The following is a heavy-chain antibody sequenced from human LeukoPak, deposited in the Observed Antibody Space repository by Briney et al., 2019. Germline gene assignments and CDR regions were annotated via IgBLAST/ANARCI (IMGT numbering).Heavy chain of an antibody. V-gene: IGHV4-59*08. J-gene: IGHJ4*02. D-gene: IGHD3-10*01. CDR3: ARNGYGSGSSW. Sequence: SETLSLTCTISGASIDSYYWSWIRQPPGKGLEWIGCIHNSGSTNYNPSLNSRVTISVDTSKNQVSLKLTSVTAADTAVYYCARNGYGSGSSWWGQGTLVTVSS. CDR1: GASIDSYY. CDR2: IHNSGST.